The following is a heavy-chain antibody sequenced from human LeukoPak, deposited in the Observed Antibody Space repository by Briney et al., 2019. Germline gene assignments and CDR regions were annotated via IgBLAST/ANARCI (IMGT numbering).Heavy chain of an antibody. J-gene: IGHJ4*02. CDR1: GYTFTSYA. CDR2: INAGNGNT. Sequence: ASVKVSCEASGYTFTSYAMHWVRQAPGQRLEWMGWINAGNGNTKYSQKFQGRVTMTTDTSTSTAYMELRSLRSDDTAVYYCARVLRFLEWLLPDFDYWGQGTLVTVSS. CDR3: ARVLRFLEWLLPDFDY. D-gene: IGHD3-3*01. V-gene: IGHV1-3*01.